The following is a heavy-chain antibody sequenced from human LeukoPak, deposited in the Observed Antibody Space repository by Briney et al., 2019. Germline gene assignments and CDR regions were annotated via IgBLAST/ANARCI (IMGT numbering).Heavy chain of an antibody. CDR3: ARDPPFWSEGWFDP. CDR2: IYTSGST. Sequence: PSETLSLTCTVSGGSISSYYWSWIRQPAGKGLEWIGRIYTSGSTNYNPSLKSRVTMSVDTSKNQFSLKLSSVTAADTAVYCCARDPPFWSEGWFDPWGQGTLVTVSS. V-gene: IGHV4-4*07. CDR1: GGSISSYY. J-gene: IGHJ5*02. D-gene: IGHD3-3*01.